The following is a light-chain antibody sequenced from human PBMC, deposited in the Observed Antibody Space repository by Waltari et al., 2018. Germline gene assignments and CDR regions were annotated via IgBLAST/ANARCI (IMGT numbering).Light chain of an antibody. CDR3: CSYAGSYTFGV. CDR1: SSDVGGYNY. Sequence: QSALTQPRPVSGSPGQSVTISCTGTSSDVGGYNYVSWYQQHPGKAPKPMIYDVSKRPSGVPDRFSGSKSGNTASLTISGLQAEDEADYYCCSYAGSYTFGVFGGGTKLTVL. J-gene: IGLJ2*01. CDR2: DVS. V-gene: IGLV2-11*01.